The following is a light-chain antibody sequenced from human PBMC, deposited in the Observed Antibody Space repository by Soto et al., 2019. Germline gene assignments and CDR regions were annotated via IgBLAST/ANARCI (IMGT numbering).Light chain of an antibody. CDR1: SSDVGSYNL. Sequence: QSALTQPASVSGSPGQSITISCTGTSSDVGSYNLVSWYQQHPGKAPKLMIYEGSKRPSGVSNRFSGSKCGNTASLTISGLQAEDDADYYCCSYAGSSLRVFGGGTKLTVL. CDR2: EGS. V-gene: IGLV2-23*01. CDR3: CSYAGSSLRV. J-gene: IGLJ2*01.